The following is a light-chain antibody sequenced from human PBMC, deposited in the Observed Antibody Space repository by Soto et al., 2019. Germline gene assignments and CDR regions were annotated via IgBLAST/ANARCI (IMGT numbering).Light chain of an antibody. V-gene: IGKV1-27*01. CDR1: QYIHTH. CDR2: GAS. CDR3: RTYDKAPWT. J-gene: IGKJ1*01. Sequence: DIQMTQSPSSLSASVGDRVTITCRASQYIHTHLAWYQQKPGNSPKLLVYGASTLHSGVPSRFSASGSGTDFILTISSLQSEDVATYYCRTYDKAPWTFGPGTKVEIK.